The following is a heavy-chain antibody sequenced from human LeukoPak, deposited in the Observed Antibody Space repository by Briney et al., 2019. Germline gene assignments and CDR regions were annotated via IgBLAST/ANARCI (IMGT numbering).Heavy chain of an antibody. J-gene: IGHJ4*02. D-gene: IGHD3-9*01. CDR1: GFTVSSNY. Sequence: GGSLRLSCAASGFTVSSNYMSWVRQAPGKGLERVSVIYSGGSTYYADSVKGRFTISRDNSKNTLYLQMNSLRAEDTAVYYCARAQPPHDILTGYYFDYWGQGTLVTVSS. V-gene: IGHV3-53*01. CDR3: ARAQPPHDILTGYYFDY. CDR2: IYSGGST.